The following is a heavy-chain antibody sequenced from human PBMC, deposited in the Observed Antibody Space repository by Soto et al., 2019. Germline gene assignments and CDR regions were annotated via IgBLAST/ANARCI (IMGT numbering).Heavy chain of an antibody. Sequence: QVQLVQSGAEVRKPGSSVKVSCRSSGGIFAATAISWVRQAPGQGHEWMGGVIPMFGTAKYPQRFQGRVTITADESTNTAYMQLSSLRSEDTAVYFCAVGFKVDYYSLDVWGQGTTVTVSS. CDR3: AVGFKVDYYSLDV. J-gene: IGHJ6*02. D-gene: IGHD5-18*01. CDR2: VIPMFGTA. CDR1: GGIFAATA. V-gene: IGHV1-69*01.